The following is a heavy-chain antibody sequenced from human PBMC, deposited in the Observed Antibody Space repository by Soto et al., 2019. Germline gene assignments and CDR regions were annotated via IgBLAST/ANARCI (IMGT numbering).Heavy chain of an antibody. V-gene: IGHV4-59*01. D-gene: IGHD1-26*01. CDR2: IYDSGGT. Sequence: SETLSLTCTISGGSISVYNWSWLRQPAGQALEWMGYIYDSGGTYYNPSLRSRVIISADTYKNQISLKLTSATAADTDLYYCARGLGYSPPRYWGRGPLVTVS. CDR3: ARGLGYSPPRY. CDR1: GGSISVYN. J-gene: IGHJ4*02.